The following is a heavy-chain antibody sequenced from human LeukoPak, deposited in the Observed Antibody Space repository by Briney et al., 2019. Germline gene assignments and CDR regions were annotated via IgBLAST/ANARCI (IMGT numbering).Heavy chain of an antibody. J-gene: IGHJ4*02. V-gene: IGHV4-59*01. Sequence: PSETLSLTCTVSGGSISSYYWSWIRQPPGKGLEWIGYIYYSGSTNYNPSLKSRVTISVDTSKNQFSLKLSSVTAADTAVYYCARVGMGDYYYFDYWGQGTLVTVSS. CDR3: ARVGMGDYYYFDY. CDR1: GGSISSYY. D-gene: IGHD3-16*01. CDR2: IYYSGST.